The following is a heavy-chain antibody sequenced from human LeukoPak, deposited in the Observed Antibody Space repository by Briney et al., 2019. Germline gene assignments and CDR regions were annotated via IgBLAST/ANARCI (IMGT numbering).Heavy chain of an antibody. Sequence: SVKVSCKASGGTFSSYAINWVRQAPGQGLEWMGGIIPIFGTANYAQKFQGRVTITTDESTNTAYMELSSLRSEDTVVYHCARGNYYYYMDVWGKGTTVSVSS. CDR3: ARGNYYYYMDV. CDR1: GGTFSSYA. V-gene: IGHV1-69*05. CDR2: IIPIFGTA. J-gene: IGHJ6*03.